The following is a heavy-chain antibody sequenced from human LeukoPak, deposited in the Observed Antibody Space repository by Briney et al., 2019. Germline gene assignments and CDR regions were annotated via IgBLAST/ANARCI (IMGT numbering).Heavy chain of an antibody. Sequence: GGSLRLSCVASGFTFSSYEMNWVRQAPGKGLEWISYISNSGSSIYYADSVMGRFTISRDSAKNSLYLQMNSLRAEDTAVYYCARDPSSSSWSPFDYWGQGTLVTVSS. D-gene: IGHD6-13*01. V-gene: IGHV3-48*03. J-gene: IGHJ4*02. CDR1: GFTFSSYE. CDR2: ISNSGSSI. CDR3: ARDPSSSSWSPFDY.